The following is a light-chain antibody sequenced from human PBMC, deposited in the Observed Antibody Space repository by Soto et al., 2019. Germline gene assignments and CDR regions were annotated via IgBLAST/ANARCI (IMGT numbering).Light chain of an antibody. CDR3: QQSYSTPLT. V-gene: IGKV1-39*01. CDR2: AAS. J-gene: IGKJ4*01. CDR1: QSISSY. Sequence: DIQMTQSPSSLSASVGDRVTITCRASQSISSYLNWYQQKPGKAPKLLIYAASSLQSGVPSRFSGSGSGTDFTLTISSPQPEDFATYYCQQSYSTPLTLGGGTKVDIK.